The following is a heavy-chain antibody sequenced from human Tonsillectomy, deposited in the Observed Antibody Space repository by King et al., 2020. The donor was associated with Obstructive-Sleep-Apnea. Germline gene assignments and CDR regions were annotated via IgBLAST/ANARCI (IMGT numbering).Heavy chain of an antibody. J-gene: IGHJ6*02. V-gene: IGHV4-31*03. CDR2: IYYSGST. CDR1: GGSISSGGYY. D-gene: IGHD3-10*01. Sequence: VQLQESGPGLVKPSQTLSLTCTVSGGSISSGGYYWSWIRQHPGKGLEWIGYIYYSGSTYSNPSLKSRVTISVDTSKNQFSLKLCPVSAAATAVYYCARDRGPEDYYYGMDVWGQGTTVTVSS. CDR3: ARDRGPEDYYYGMDV.